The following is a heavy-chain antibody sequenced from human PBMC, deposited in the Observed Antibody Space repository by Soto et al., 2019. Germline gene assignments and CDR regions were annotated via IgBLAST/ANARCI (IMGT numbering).Heavy chain of an antibody. CDR3: TRVYSSYYDSSAN. D-gene: IGHD3-22*01. V-gene: IGHV1-69*06. Sequence: SSVDVSCKSSGGTFTDYAISWVRQSPGQGLEWMGGIIPIFGTSNYAQKFQGRVTIIADKSASTAYMELSSLRSEDTAGYYCTRVYSSYYDSSANWGQGPPVTVSS. CDR1: GGTFTDYA. J-gene: IGHJ4*02. CDR2: IIPIFGTS.